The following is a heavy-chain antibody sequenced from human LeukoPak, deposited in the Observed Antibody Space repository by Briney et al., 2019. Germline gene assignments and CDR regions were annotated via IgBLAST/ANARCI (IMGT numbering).Heavy chain of an antibody. CDR2: IYYSGST. CDR1: GDSISSSTYY. D-gene: IGHD6-6*01. V-gene: IGHV4-39*01. CDR3: ARRGYSSSPEGFGHYYYMDV. J-gene: IGHJ6*03. Sequence: SETLSLTCTVSGDSISSSTYYWGWIRQPPGKGLEWIGSIYYSGSTYYNPSLKSRVTISVDTSKNQFSLKLSSVTAADTAVYYCARRGYSSSPEGFGHYYYMDVWGKGTTVTVSS.